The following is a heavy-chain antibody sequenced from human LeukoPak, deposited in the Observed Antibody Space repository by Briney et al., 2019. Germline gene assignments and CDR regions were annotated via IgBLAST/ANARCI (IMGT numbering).Heavy chain of an antibody. Sequence: SETLSLTCAVYGGSFSGYYWSWIRQPPGKGLEWIGEINHSGSTNYNPSLKSRVTISVDTSKNQFSLKLSSVTAADTAVYYCPRGSHYYGSGSYLDYWGQGTLVTVSS. D-gene: IGHD3-10*01. J-gene: IGHJ4*02. CDR2: INHSGST. V-gene: IGHV4-34*01. CDR1: GGSFSGYY. CDR3: PRGSHYYGSGSYLDY.